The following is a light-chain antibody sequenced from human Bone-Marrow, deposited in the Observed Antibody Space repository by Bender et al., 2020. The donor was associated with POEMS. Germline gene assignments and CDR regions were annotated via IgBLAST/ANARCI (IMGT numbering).Light chain of an antibody. Sequence: QSALTQPASVSGSPGQSIAISCTGTSSDVGGYNLVSWYQQHPGKAPKLMIYEVNQRPSGVSYRFSGSKSGNTASLTISGLQAEDEADYYCCSYAGSHVVFGGGTKLTVL. J-gene: IGLJ2*01. V-gene: IGLV2-23*02. CDR1: SSDVGGYNL. CDR2: EVN. CDR3: CSYAGSHVV.